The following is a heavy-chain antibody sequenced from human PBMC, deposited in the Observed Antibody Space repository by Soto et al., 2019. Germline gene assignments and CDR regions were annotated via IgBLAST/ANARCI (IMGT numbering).Heavy chain of an antibody. V-gene: IGHV4-31*02. Sequence: SHSLCVSWTVSGGSSVGGGYCWSWIRQHPGKGLEWIGYIYYSGSTYYNPSLKSRVTISVDTSKNQFSLKLSSVTAADTAVYYCAKDMDVDTAMYYYYGMYVWGQGTTVTVSS. CDR2: IYYSGST. CDR3: AKDMDVDTAMYYYYGMYV. J-gene: IGHJ6*02. D-gene: IGHD5-18*01. CDR1: GGSSVGGGYC.